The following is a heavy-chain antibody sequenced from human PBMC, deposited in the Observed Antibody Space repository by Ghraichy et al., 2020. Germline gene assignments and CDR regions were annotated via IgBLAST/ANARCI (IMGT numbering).Heavy chain of an antibody. V-gene: IGHV4-39*01. Sequence: SETLSLTCTVSGGSISSSSYYWGWIRQPPGKGLEWIGSIYYSGSTYYNPSLKSRVTISVDTSKNQFSLKLSSVTAADTAVYYCARTYSGWKGGRTFDPWGQGTLVTVSS. J-gene: IGHJ5*02. CDR2: IYYSGST. CDR1: GGSISSSSYY. D-gene: IGHD6-19*01. CDR3: ARTYSGWKGGRTFDP.